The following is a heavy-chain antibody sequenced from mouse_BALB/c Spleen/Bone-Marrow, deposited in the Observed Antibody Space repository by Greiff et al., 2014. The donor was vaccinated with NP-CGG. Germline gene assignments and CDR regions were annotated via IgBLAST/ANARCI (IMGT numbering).Heavy chain of an antibody. Sequence: QVQLQQSGPELVKPGASAKISCKASGYAFSSSWMNWVKQRPGQGLEWIGRIYPGDGDTKYNGKFKGKATLTADKSSSTAYMQLSSLTSVDSAVYFCARPLNWDPYAMDYWGQGTSVTVSS. D-gene: IGHD4-1*02. CDR2: IYPGDGDT. V-gene: IGHV1-82*01. J-gene: IGHJ4*01. CDR3: ARPLNWDPYAMDY. CDR1: GYAFSSSW.